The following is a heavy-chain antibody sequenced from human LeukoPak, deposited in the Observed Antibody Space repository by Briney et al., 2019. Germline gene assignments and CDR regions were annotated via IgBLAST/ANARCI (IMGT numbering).Heavy chain of an antibody. CDR3: AKARLVVSSPSDAFDI. CDR1: GFTFSSSA. D-gene: IGHD3-22*01. Sequence: PGGSLRLSCAASGFTFSSSAMSWVRQAPGKGLEWVSTISGSSGSTYYADSVKGRFTISRDNSKNTLYLQMNSLRAEDTAVYYCAKARLVVSSPSDAFDIWGQGTTVTASS. J-gene: IGHJ3*02. CDR2: ISGSSGST. V-gene: IGHV3-23*01.